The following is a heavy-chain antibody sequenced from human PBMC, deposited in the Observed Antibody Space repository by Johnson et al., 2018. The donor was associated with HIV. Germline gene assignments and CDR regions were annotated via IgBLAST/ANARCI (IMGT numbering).Heavy chain of an antibody. D-gene: IGHD1-26*01. CDR3: ARGVVGVLSNAFDI. CDR1: GFTFSSYW. CDR2: INSDGSST. Sequence: VQLVESGGGVVQPGRSLRLSCAASGFTFSSYWMHWVRQAPGKGLVWVSRINSDGSSTSYADSVKGRFTISRDNAKNTLYLQMNSLRAEDTAAYYCARGVVGVLSNAFDIWGQGTMVIVSS. V-gene: IGHV3-74*02. J-gene: IGHJ3*02.